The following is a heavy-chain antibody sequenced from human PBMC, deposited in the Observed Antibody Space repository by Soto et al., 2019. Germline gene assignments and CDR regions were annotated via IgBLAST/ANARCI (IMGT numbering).Heavy chain of an antibody. CDR2: IWNDGNGY. V-gene: IGHV3-33*01. CDR1: GFTFNNYG. D-gene: IGHD6-13*01. Sequence: GGSLRLSCAASGFTFNNYGMHWVRQAPDKGLEWVAVIWNDGNGYYYANSVKGRFTISRDNSKNTLYLQMSSLRVEDTAVYYCARRQISPPTRGAASARGGMDVWGQGTTVPVSS. CDR3: ARRQISPPTRGAASARGGMDV. J-gene: IGHJ6*02.